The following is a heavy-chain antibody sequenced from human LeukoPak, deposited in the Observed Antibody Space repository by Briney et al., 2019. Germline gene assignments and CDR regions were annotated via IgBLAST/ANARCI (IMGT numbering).Heavy chain of an antibody. CDR2: NDWDDDK. CDR3: ARNPAGSYYDY. D-gene: IGHD1-26*01. CDR1: GFSLSTCGMR. J-gene: IGHJ4*02. V-gene: IGHV2-70*04. Sequence: SGPTLVNPTQTLTLTCTFSGFSLSTCGMRVSWIRQPPGKALEWLARNDWDDDKFYSTSLKTRLTISKDTYKNQVVLIMSNMDPVDTAAYYCARNPAGSYYDYWGQGTLVTVSS.